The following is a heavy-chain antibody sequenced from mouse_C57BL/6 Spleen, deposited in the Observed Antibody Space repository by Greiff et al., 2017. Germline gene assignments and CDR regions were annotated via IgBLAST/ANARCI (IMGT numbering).Heavy chain of an antibody. CDR1: GYTFTSYW. Sequence: VQLQQSGAELVRPGSSVKLSCKASGYTFTSYWMDWVKQRPGQGLEWIGNIYPSDSETHYNQKFKDKATLTVDKSSSTAYMQLSSLTSEDSAVYYCARLGSIYDGYPAWFAYWGQGTLVTVSA. CDR2: IYPSDSET. J-gene: IGHJ3*01. CDR3: ARLGSIYDGYPAWFAY. V-gene: IGHV1-61*01. D-gene: IGHD2-3*01.